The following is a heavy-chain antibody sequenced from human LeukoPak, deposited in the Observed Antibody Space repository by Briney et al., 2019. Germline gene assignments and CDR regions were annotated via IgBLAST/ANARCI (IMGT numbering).Heavy chain of an antibody. CDR2: INHSGST. V-gene: IGHV4-34*01. J-gene: IGHJ1*01. Sequence: SETLSLTCAVYGGSFSGYYWSRIRQPPGKGLEWIAEINHSGSTNYNASLKSRVTISVDTSKNQFSLNLSSVTAADTAVYYCARGNSYYDSSDYFPWESFQHWGQGTLVTVSS. CDR1: GGSFSGYY. D-gene: IGHD3-22*01. CDR3: ARGNSYYDSSDYFPWESFQH.